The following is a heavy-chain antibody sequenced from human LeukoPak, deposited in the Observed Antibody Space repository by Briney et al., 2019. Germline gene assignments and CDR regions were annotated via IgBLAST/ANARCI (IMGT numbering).Heavy chain of an antibody. V-gene: IGHV3-9*01. CDR2: ISWNSGSI. CDR3: AKDPGRDGYTLGSFFDY. D-gene: IGHD5-24*01. Sequence: GGTLTLSCAASGFTFDDYARHWVRQAPGKGLEWVSDISWNSGSIGYAGSNKGRFTMCRDNAKDSLYLQMNSLRAEDAALYYCAKDPGRDGYTLGSFFDYWGQGTLVTVSS. CDR1: GFTFDDYA. J-gene: IGHJ4*02.